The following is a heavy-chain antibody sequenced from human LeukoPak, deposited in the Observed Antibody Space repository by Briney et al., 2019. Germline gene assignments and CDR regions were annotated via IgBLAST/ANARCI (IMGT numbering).Heavy chain of an antibody. J-gene: IGHJ4*02. CDR1: GGSISSGDYY. Sequence: SQTLSLTCTVSGGSISSGDYYWSWIRRPPGKGLEWIGYIYYSGSTYYNPSLKSRVTISVDTSKNQFSLKLSSVTAADTAVYYCARLIVGATAPVDYWGQGTLVTVSS. CDR2: IYYSGST. V-gene: IGHV4-30-4*08. D-gene: IGHD1-26*01. CDR3: ARLIVGATAPVDY.